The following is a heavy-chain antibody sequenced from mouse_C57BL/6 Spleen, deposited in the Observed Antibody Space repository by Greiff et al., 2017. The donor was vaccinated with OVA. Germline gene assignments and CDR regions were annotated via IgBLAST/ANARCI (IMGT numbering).Heavy chain of an antibody. CDR1: GFTFSDYG. CDR2: ISSGSSTI. V-gene: IGHV5-17*01. Sequence: EVMLVESGGGLVKPGGSLKLSCAASGFTFSDYGMHWVRQAPEKGLEWVAYISSGSSTIYYADTVKGRFTISRDNAKNTLFLQMTSLRSEDTAMYYCARLYYGSSPHWYFDVWGTGTTVTVSS. CDR3: ARLYYGSSPHWYFDV. D-gene: IGHD1-1*01. J-gene: IGHJ1*03.